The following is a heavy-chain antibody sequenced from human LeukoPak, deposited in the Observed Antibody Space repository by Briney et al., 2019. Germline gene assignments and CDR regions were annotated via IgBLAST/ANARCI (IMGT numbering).Heavy chain of an antibody. CDR3: AREFVVITVNWFDP. CDR1: GFTFSSYS. V-gene: IGHV3-21*01. D-gene: IGHD3-22*01. CDR2: ISSSSSYI. Sequence: GGSLRLSCAASGFTFSSYSMNWVRQAPGKGLEWVSSISSSSSYIYYADSVKGRFTISRDNAKNSLYLQMNSLRAEDTAVYYCAREFVVITVNWFDPWGQGTLVTVSS. J-gene: IGHJ5*02.